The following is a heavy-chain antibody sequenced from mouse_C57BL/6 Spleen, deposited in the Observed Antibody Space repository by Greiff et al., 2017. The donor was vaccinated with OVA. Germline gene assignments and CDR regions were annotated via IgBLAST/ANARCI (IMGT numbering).Heavy chain of an antibody. V-gene: IGHV7-3*01. Sequence: EVQGVESGGGLVQPGGSLSLSCAASGFTFTDYYMSWVRPPPGKALEWLGFIRNKANGYTTEYSASVKGRFTISRDNSQSILYLQRNALRAEDSATYYCARYPSYDYDAYAMDYWGQGTSVTVSS. D-gene: IGHD2-4*01. CDR3: ARYPSYDYDAYAMDY. CDR1: GFTFTDYY. J-gene: IGHJ4*01. CDR2: IRNKANGYTT.